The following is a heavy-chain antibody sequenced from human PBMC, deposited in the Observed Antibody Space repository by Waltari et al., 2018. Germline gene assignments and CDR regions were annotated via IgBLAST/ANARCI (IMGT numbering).Heavy chain of an antibody. J-gene: IGHJ3*02. V-gene: IGHV3-11*04. CDR1: GFTFSDYY. D-gene: IGHD3-16*01. CDR2: ISSSGNVI. CDR3: ASPLLYGGDAFHI. Sequence: QVQLVESGGGLVKTGGSLRLSCAASGFTFSDYYMSSIRQAPGEGLEWDSYISSSGNVIHYAHSVRCRFTISRDNAKSSLYLQMNSLSAEDTSVYYCASPLLYGGDAFHIWGQGTVVTVSS.